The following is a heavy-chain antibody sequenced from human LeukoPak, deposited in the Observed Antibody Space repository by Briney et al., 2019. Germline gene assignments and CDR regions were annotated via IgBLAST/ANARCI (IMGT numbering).Heavy chain of an antibody. Sequence: ASVKVSCKVSGYTLTELSMHWVRQAPGKGLEWMGGFDPEDGETIYAQKFQSRVTMTEDTSTDTAYMELSSLRSEDTAVYYCATVPIFGVVIIQNWFGPWGQGTLVTVSS. D-gene: IGHD3-3*01. CDR1: GYTLTELS. CDR3: ATVPIFGVVIIQNWFGP. CDR2: FDPEDGET. V-gene: IGHV1-24*01. J-gene: IGHJ5*02.